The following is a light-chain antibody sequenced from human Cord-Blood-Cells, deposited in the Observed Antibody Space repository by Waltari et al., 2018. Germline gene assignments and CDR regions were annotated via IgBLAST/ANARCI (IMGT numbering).Light chain of an antibody. J-gene: IGLJ1*01. CDR3: GTWDSSLSAGV. CDR1: SSNIGNNY. Sequence: QSVLTQPPSVSAAPGQKVTISCSGISSNIGNNYVSWYQQLPGTAPKLLIYDNKKRPAVMPDRFSGSKSGTSATLGITGLQTGDEADYYCGTWDSSLSAGVFGTGTKVTVL. V-gene: IGLV1-51*01. CDR2: DNK.